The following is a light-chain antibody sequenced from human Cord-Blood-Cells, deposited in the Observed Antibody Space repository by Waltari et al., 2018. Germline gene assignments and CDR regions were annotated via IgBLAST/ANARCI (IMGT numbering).Light chain of an antibody. Sequence: DIQMTQSPSPLSASVGDRVTITCQASQAISNYLTWYQQKPGKAPKLLIYDASNLETGVPSRFSGSGSGTDFTFTISSLQPEDIATYYCQQYDNLPPYSFGQGTKLEIK. CDR2: DAS. V-gene: IGKV1-33*01. J-gene: IGKJ2*03. CDR3: QQYDNLPPYS. CDR1: QAISNY.